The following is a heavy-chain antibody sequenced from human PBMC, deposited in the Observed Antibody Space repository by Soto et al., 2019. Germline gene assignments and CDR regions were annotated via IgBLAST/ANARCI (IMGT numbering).Heavy chain of an antibody. D-gene: IGHD6-19*01. J-gene: IGHJ4*02. CDR2: IKQDGSEK. CDR1: GITFSSYW. V-gene: IGHV3-7*01. Sequence: EVQLVESGGGLVQPGGSLRLSCAASGITFSSYWMNWFLQAPGSWLEWVSNIKQDGSEKNYVDSVKGRFTISIDNAKNSLYLQMNSLTAEDTAVYYCARAVYSSGWRFDDWGQGTLVTVSS. CDR3: ARAVYSSGWRFDD.